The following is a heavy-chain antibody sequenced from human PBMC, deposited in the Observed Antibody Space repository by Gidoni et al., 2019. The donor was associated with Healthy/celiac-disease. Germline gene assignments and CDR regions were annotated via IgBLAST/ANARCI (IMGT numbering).Heavy chain of an antibody. CDR2: IWYDGSNK. CDR1: GFTFSSDG. Sequence: QVQLVESGGGVVQPGRSLRLSCAASGFTFSSDGMHWVRQAPGKGLGWVAVIWYDGSNKYYADSVKGRFTISRDNSKNTLYLQMNSLRAEDTAVYYCARDDSSGYYYFVGYWGQGTLVTVSS. J-gene: IGHJ4*02. V-gene: IGHV3-33*01. D-gene: IGHD3-22*01. CDR3: ARDDSSGYYYFVGY.